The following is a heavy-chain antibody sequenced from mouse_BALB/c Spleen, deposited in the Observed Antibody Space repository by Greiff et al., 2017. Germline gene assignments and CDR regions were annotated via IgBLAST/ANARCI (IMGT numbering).Heavy chain of an antibody. CDR3: NKGSSPGYFDY. Sequence: EVQLQQSGAELVRSGASVKLSCTASGFNIKDYYMHWVKQRPEQGLEWIGWIDPENGDTEYAPKFQGKATMTADTSSNTAYLQLSSLTSEDTAVYYCNKGSSPGYFDYWGQGTTLTVSS. D-gene: IGHD1-1*01. CDR1: GFNIKDYY. J-gene: IGHJ2*01. CDR2: IDPENGDT. V-gene: IGHV14-4*02.